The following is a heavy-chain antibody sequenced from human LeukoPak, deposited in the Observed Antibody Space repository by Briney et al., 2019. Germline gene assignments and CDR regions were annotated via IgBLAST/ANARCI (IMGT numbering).Heavy chain of an antibody. V-gene: IGHV3-7*01. CDR2: IKQDGSEE. D-gene: IGHD3-22*01. J-gene: IGHJ4*02. CDR3: ARWEGNGYYFDY. CDR1: GFTFSSFW. Sequence: GGSPRLSCAASGFTFSSFWMSWVRQAPGKGLEWVANIKQDGSEEYYVDSVKGRFTISRDNGKNSLYLQVNSLRAEDTAVYYCARWEGNGYYFDYRGQGTLVTVSS.